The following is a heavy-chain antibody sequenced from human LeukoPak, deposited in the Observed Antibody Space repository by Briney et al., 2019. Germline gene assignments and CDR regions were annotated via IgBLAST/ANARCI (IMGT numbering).Heavy chain of an antibody. D-gene: IGHD6-13*01. Sequence: GGSLRLSCVASGFTFSSTTMGWVRPAPGRGLEWVSSITAIDGRTYYPDSVRGRFTISRDNSKNTVYLQLNRLRAGDTAIYYCTKDRRGPAAGTWYFDSWGQGTLVTVSS. CDR3: TKDRRGPAAGTWYFDS. CDR1: GFTFSSTT. CDR2: ITAIDGRT. V-gene: IGHV3-23*01. J-gene: IGHJ4*02.